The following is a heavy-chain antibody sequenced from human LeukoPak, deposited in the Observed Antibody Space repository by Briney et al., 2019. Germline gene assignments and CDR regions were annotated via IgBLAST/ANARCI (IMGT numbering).Heavy chain of an antibody. Sequence: GGSLRLSCTASGFTFGDYAMSWVRQAPGKGLEWVGFIRSKAYGGTTEYAASVKGRFTISRDDSKSIAYLQMNSLKTEDTAVYYCTRDVGPSYSSGRFRYWGQGTLVTVSS. CDR1: GFTFGDYA. CDR3: TRDVGPSYSSGRFRY. CDR2: IRSKAYGGTT. V-gene: IGHV3-49*04. J-gene: IGHJ4*02. D-gene: IGHD6-19*01.